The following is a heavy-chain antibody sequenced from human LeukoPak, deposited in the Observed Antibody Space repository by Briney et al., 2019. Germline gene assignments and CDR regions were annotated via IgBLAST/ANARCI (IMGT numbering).Heavy chain of an antibody. CDR1: GFTFSNAW. CDR3: TTQKVGAAGAAFDI. CDR2: IKSKIDGGTK. V-gene: IGHV3-15*01. J-gene: IGHJ3*02. D-gene: IGHD1-26*01. Sequence: GESLTLSCAASGFTFSNAWMSWVRQVPGKGLEWVGRIKSKIDGGTKDYAAAEKGLFTITRDDSKNTMYLQMNSLKTADTTVHYFTTQKVGAAGAAFDIWGQGTMVPVSS.